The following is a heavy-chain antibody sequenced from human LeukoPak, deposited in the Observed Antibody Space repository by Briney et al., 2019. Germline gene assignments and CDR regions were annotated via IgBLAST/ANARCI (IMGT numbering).Heavy chain of an antibody. Sequence: PGGSLRLSCAASGFTFSSYWMSWVRQASGKGLEWVANIKQDGSEKYYVNSVKGRFTISRDNAKNSLYLQMNSLRAEDTAVYYCARDCSSTSCYDAFDIWGQGTMVTVSS. V-gene: IGHV3-7*01. CDR2: IKQDGSEK. CDR3: ARDCSSTSCYDAFDI. J-gene: IGHJ3*02. D-gene: IGHD2-2*01. CDR1: GFTFSSYW.